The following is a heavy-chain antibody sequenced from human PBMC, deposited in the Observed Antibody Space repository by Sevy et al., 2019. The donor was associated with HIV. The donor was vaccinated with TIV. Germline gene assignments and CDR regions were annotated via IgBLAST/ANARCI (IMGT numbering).Heavy chain of an antibody. Sequence: GGSLRLSCAASGFTFSSYSMNWVRQAPGKGLEWVSSISSSSCYIYYADSVKGRFTISRDNAKNSLYLQMNSLRAEDTAVYYCARDETDDYYDSSGYYDPPDYWGQGTLVTVSS. CDR3: ARDETDDYYDSSGYYDPPDY. CDR2: ISSSSCYI. CDR1: GFTFSSYS. J-gene: IGHJ4*02. D-gene: IGHD3-22*01. V-gene: IGHV3-21*01.